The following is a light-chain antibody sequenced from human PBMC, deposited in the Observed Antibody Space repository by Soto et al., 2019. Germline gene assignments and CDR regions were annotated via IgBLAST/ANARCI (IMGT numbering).Light chain of an antibody. J-gene: IGLJ1*01. Sequence: QSVLTQPPSVSAAPGQKVTISCSGSSSNIGSTYVAWYQQLPGTAPKLLIYDNNQRPSGIPDRFSGSKSGTSATLGITGLQTGDEADYFCGTWDSSLSAHVFGTGTKLTVL. V-gene: IGLV1-51*01. CDR1: SSNIGSTY. CDR2: DNN. CDR3: GTWDSSLSAHV.